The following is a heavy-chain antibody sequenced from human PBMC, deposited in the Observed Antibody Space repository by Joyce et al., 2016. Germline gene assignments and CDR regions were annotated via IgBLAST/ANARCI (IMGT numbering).Heavy chain of an antibody. D-gene: IGHD6-25*01. CDR3: AKILTATYSSGWFLDY. Sequence: QVQLVESGGDVVQPGRSLRLSCAASGLTLSNYGVHWVLQGPGKGLGWVAVISYDGIYKYYADSVKGRFTISRDNSKNTVFLEMNSLGTEDTAVYYCAKILTATYSSGWFLDYWGQGTLVTVSS. CDR2: ISYDGIYK. V-gene: IGHV3-30*18. CDR1: GLTLSNYG. J-gene: IGHJ4*02.